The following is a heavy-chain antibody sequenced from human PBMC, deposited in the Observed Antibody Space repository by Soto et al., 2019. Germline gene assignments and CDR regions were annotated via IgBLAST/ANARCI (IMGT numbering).Heavy chain of an antibody. CDR2: ISAYNGNT. Sequence: ASVKVSCKASGYTFTSYGISWVRQAPGQGPEWMGWISAYNGNTNYAQKLQGRVTMTTDTSTSTAYMELRSLRSDDTAVYYCARFMITFGGVIALPYYYYGMDVWGQGTTVTVSS. CDR1: GYTFTSYG. CDR3: ARFMITFGGVIALPYYYYGMDV. J-gene: IGHJ6*02. V-gene: IGHV1-18*01. D-gene: IGHD3-16*02.